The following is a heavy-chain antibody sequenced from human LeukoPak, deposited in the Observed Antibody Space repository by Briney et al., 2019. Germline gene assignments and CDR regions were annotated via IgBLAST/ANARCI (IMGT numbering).Heavy chain of an antibody. V-gene: IGHV3-7*01. CDR1: GFNFRIHG. Sequence: GVSLRLSCVASGFNFRIHGLHWVRQAPGKGLEWVANIKQDGSEKYYVDSVKGRFTISRDNAKNSLYLQMNSLRAEDTAVYYCARGGGPGRWMQLWLPIDYWGQGTLVTVSS. CDR3: ARGGGPGRWMQLWLPIDY. J-gene: IGHJ4*02. D-gene: IGHD5-18*01. CDR2: IKQDGSEK.